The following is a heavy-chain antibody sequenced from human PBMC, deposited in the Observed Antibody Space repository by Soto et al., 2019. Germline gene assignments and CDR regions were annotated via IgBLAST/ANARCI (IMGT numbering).Heavy chain of an antibody. CDR2: INHSGST. CDR1: GGSFSGYY. Sequence: PSETLSLTCAVYGGSFSGYYWSWIRQPPGKGLEWIGEINHSGSTNYNPSLKSRVTIPVDTSKNQLSLKLSSVTAADTAVYYCARHRRWFDPWGQGTLVTVSS. J-gene: IGHJ5*02. V-gene: IGHV4-34*01. CDR3: ARHRRWFDP.